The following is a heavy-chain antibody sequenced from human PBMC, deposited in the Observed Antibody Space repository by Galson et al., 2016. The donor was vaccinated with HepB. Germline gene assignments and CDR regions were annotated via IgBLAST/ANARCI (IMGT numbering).Heavy chain of an antibody. CDR1: GFTFSSYA. CDR3: AKDWGFWNYDSSGTLDY. J-gene: IGHJ4*02. CDR2: ISGSGDRT. D-gene: IGHD3-22*01. V-gene: IGHV3-23*01. Sequence: SLRLSCAASGFTFSSYAMSWVRQAPGKGLEWVSAISGSGDRTSYADSVKGRFTISRDNSKNTLYLQMNSLSAEDTAVYFCAKDWGFWNYDSSGTLDYWGQGTLVTVSS.